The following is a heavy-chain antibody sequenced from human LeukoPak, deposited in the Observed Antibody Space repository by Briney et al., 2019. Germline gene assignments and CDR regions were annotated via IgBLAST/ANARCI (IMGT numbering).Heavy chain of an antibody. CDR2: IWYDGSNK. V-gene: IGHV3-33*01. D-gene: IGHD3-22*01. CDR3: ARGPFYYDSSGDAFDI. J-gene: IGHJ3*02. Sequence: GGSLRLSCAASGFTFSSYGMLWVRQAPGKGLEWVAVIWYDGSNKYYADSVKGRFTISRDNSKNTLYLQMNSLRAEDTAVYYCARGPFYYDSSGDAFDIWGQGTMVTVSS. CDR1: GFTFSSYG.